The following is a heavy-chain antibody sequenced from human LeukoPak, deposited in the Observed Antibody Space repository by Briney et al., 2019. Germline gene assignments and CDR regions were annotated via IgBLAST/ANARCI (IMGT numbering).Heavy chain of an antibody. CDR1: GFTFSSNS. J-gene: IGHJ4*02. D-gene: IGHD1-1*01. Sequence: GGSLRLSGAASGFTFSSNSLNWVGQAPGKGLEWVSSISSSSSYIYYADSVKGRFTISRDNAKNSLYLQMNSLRAEDTAVYYCARDPPGWNDHYWGQGTLVTVSS. CDR2: ISSSSSYI. CDR3: ARDPPGWNDHY. V-gene: IGHV3-21*01.